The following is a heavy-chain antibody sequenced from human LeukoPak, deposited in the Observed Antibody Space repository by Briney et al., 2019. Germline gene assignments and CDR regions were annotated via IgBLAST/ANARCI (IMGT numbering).Heavy chain of an antibody. CDR1: GFTLTSYW. CDR3: ARDRGYVMDY. Sequence: GGSLRLSCAVSGFTLTSYWMHWVRQAPGQGLVWVSRIKTDGSSTNYADSVKGRFIISRDNAKNTLYLQMNSLRAEDTAVYYCARDRGYVMDYWGQGTLVTVSS. CDR2: IKTDGSST. J-gene: IGHJ4*02. D-gene: IGHD5-12*01. V-gene: IGHV3-74*01.